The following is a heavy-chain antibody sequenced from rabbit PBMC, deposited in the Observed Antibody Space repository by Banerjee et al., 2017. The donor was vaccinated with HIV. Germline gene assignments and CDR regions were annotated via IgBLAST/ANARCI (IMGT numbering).Heavy chain of an antibody. CDR1: GFDFSSYYM. CDR3: ARDRGVMPAFKL. CDR2: INPGSSST. V-gene: IGHV1S45*01. Sequence: QQQLEESGGGLVQPGGSLKLSCKASGFDFSSYYMSWVRKAPGKGLEWIGYINPGSSSTDYASWAKGRFTISKTSSTTVTLQMTSLTAADTATYFCARDRGVMPAFKLWGPGTLVTVS. J-gene: IGHJ4*01.